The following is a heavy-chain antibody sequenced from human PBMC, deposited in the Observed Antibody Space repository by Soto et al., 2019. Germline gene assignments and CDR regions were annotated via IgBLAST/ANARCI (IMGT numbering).Heavy chain of an antibody. D-gene: IGHD3-22*01. V-gene: IGHV4-31*03. CDR3: ARDQAYYYGSSGYSGYVAL. CDR1: GGSISSGDSY. CDR2: IYYSGNT. Sequence: QVQLQESGPGQVKPSQTLSLTCTVSGGSISSGDSYWSWIRQHPGKGLAWIGYIYYSGNTYYSPSLKSRVSISVDTSNNQFSLRLSSVTAADTSVYYCARDQAYYYGSSGYSGYVALWGQGTLVTVSS. J-gene: IGHJ4*02.